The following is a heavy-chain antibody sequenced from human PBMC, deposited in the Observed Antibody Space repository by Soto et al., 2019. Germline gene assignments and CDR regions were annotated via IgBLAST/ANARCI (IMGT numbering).Heavy chain of an antibody. CDR2: ISYDGSNK. J-gene: IGHJ4*02. D-gene: IGHD6-6*01. CDR3: ARGSSSTSGVDY. V-gene: IGHV3-30-3*01. CDR1: GFTFSSYA. Sequence: QPGGSLRLSCAASGFTFSSYAMHWVRQAPGKGLEWVAVISYDGSNKYYADSVKGRFTISRDNSKNTLYLQMNSLRAEDTAVYYCARGSSSTSGVDYWGQGTLVTVSS.